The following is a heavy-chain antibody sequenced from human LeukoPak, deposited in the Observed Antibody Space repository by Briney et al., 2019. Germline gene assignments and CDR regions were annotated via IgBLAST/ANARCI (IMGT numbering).Heavy chain of an antibody. CDR2: ISAYNGNT. CDR3: ARGRRVVTPPYYYYYMDV. CDR1: GYTFTSYG. J-gene: IGHJ6*03. Sequence: ASVKVSCKASGYTFTSYGISWVRQAPGQGLEWMGWISAYNGNTNYAQKLQGSVTMTTDTSTSTAYMELRSLRSDDTAVYYCARGRRVVTPPYYYYYMDVWGKGTTVTVSS. D-gene: IGHD4-23*01. V-gene: IGHV1-18*01.